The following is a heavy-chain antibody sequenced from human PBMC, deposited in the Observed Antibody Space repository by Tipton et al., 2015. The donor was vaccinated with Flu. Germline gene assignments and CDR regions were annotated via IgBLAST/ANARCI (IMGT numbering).Heavy chain of an antibody. CDR1: GGSLSGYY. J-gene: IGHJ4*02. Sequence: TLSLTCTVSGGSLSGYYWSWIRQPAGKGLEWIGRIYTGGSSYYNPSLKSRVTMSVDTSKNQFSLKLSSVTAADTAVYYCARLSGSYALDYWGQGTLVTVSS. V-gene: IGHV4-4*07. CDR3: ARLSGSYALDY. D-gene: IGHD1-26*01. CDR2: IYTGGSS.